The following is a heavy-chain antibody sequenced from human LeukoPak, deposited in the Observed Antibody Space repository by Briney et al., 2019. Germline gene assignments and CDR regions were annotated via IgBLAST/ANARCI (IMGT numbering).Heavy chain of an antibody. D-gene: IGHD3-3*01. CDR1: GGSITNNADY. J-gene: IGHJ6*02. CDR3: ARRRTDYDFWSGYFYYYYYGMDV. V-gene: IGHV4-39*01. Sequence: SETLSLTCTVSGGSITNNADYWGWIRQPAGKGLEWIGSVYYSGSTYYNPSLKSRVTISVDTSKNQFSLKLSSVTAADTAVYYCARRRTDYDFWSGYFYYYYYGMDVWGQGTTVTVSS. CDR2: VYYSGST.